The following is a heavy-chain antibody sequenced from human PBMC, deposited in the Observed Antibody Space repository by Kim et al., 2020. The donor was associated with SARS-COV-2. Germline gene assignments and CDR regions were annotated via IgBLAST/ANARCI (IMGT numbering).Heavy chain of an antibody. V-gene: IGHV3-53*01. CDR1: GFIVSNNY. J-gene: IGHJ4*02. CDR3: ARYGGKSASVYFDY. Sequence: GGSMRLSCAASGFIVSNNYMSWVRQAPGKGLEWVSVIYGGGNTYYADSVKGRFTISRDNSKNTLYLQMNALRAEDTAVYYCARYGGKSASVYFDYWGQGTLVTVSS. CDR2: IYGGGNT. D-gene: IGHD2-15*01.